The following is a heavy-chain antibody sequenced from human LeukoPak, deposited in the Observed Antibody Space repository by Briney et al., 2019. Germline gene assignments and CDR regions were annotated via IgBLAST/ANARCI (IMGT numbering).Heavy chain of an antibody. CDR1: GFTVSSNY. CDR2: IYSGGST. V-gene: IGHV3-66*04. J-gene: IGHJ3*02. Sequence: GGSLGLSCAASGFTVSSNYMSWVRQAPGKGLEWVSVIYSGGSTYYADSVKGRFTFSRDNSKNTLYLQMNSLRAEDTAVYYCARPGPDAFDIWGQGTMVTVSS. CDR3: ARPGPDAFDI.